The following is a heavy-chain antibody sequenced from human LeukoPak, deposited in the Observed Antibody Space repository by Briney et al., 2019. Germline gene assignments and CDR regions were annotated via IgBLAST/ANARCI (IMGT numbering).Heavy chain of an antibody. D-gene: IGHD3-10*01. Sequence: GGSLRLSCAASGLTFSSYAMSWVRQAPGKGLEWVSAISGSSGHTYYADSVKGRFTISRDNSKNTLYLQMSSLRDEDTAVYYCAKNYESGRGVPYGMDVWGQGTTVTVSS. CDR2: ISGSSGHT. CDR1: GLTFSSYA. V-gene: IGHV3-23*01. CDR3: AKNYESGRGVPYGMDV. J-gene: IGHJ6*02.